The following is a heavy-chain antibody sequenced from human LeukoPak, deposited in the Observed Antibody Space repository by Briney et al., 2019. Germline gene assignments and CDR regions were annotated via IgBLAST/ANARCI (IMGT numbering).Heavy chain of an antibody. Sequence: SETLSLTCTVSGYSISSGYYWGWIRQPPGKGLEWIGYIYYSGSTYYNPSLKSRVTISVDTSKNQFSLKLSSVTAADTAVYYCARGSYYYDSSGYDYWGQGTLVTVSS. V-gene: IGHV4-38-2*02. D-gene: IGHD3-22*01. CDR2: IYYSGST. J-gene: IGHJ4*02. CDR1: GYSISSGYY. CDR3: ARGSYYYDSSGYDY.